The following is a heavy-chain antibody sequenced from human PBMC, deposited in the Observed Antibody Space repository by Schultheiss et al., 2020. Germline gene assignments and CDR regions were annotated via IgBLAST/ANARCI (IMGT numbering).Heavy chain of an antibody. CDR2: IIPIFGTA. Sequence: SVKVSCKASGGTFSSYAISWVRQAPGQGLEWMGGIIPIFGTANYAQKFQGRVTITADKSTNTAYMELSSLRSEDTAVYHCARGLGVVVPAARRSWFDPWGQGPLVTVSS. D-gene: IGHD2-2*01. CDR1: GGTFSSYA. CDR3: ARGLGVVVPAARRSWFDP. V-gene: IGHV1-69*06. J-gene: IGHJ5*02.